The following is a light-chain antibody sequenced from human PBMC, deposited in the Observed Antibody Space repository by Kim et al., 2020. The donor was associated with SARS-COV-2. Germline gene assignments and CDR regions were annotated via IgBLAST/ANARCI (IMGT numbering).Light chain of an antibody. J-gene: IGKJ2*01. Sequence: SASVGDRVTITCRASQGINSALAWYQQKPGKPPNRLIFLASNLESGVPSRFSGSGSGTDFTLTIDSLQPEDFATYYCQQFNNLPYTFGQGTKLEI. CDR3: QQFNNLPYT. CDR1: QGINSA. CDR2: LAS. V-gene: IGKV1D-13*01.